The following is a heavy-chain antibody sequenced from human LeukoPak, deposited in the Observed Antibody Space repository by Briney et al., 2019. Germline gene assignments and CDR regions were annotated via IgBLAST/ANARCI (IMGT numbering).Heavy chain of an antibody. Sequence: SETLSLTCAVYGGSFSGYYWSWIRQPPGKGLEWIGKINHSGSTNYNPSLKSRVTMSADMSKNEFSLKMNSLTAADTAVYYCATLVGRGSQFWFDPWGQGTLVTVSS. CDR1: GGSFSGYY. CDR2: INHSGST. CDR3: ATLVGRGSQFWFDP. V-gene: IGHV4-34*01. J-gene: IGHJ5*02. D-gene: IGHD3-10*01.